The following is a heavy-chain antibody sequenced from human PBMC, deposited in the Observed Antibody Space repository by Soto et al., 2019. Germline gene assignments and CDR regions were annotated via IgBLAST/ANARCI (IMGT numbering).Heavy chain of an antibody. CDR2: ISAYNGNT. J-gene: IGHJ4*02. D-gene: IGHD2-2*01. CDR1: GYTFTSYG. CDR3: ARDVWDIVVVPAVPFDY. Sequence: QVQLVQSGAEVKKPGASVKVSCKASGYTFTSYGISWVRQAPGQGLEWMGWISAYNGNTNYAQKLQGRVTMTTDTSTSTAYMELRSLRSDDTAVDDCARDVWDIVVVPAVPFDYWGQGTLVTVSS. V-gene: IGHV1-18*01.